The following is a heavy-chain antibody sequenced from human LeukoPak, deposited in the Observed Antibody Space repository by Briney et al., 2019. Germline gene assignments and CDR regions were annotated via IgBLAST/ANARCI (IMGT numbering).Heavy chain of an antibody. CDR2: INHSGST. D-gene: IGHD2-2*01. V-gene: IGHV4-34*01. J-gene: IGHJ4*02. Sequence: SETLSLTCAVYGGSFSGYYWSWIRQPPGKGLEWIGEINHSGSTNYNPSLKSRVTISVDTSKNQFSLKLSSVTAADTAVYYCARGSLGYCGSTSCYGGGFDYWGQGTLVTVSS. CDR3: ARGSLGYCGSTSCYGGGFDY. CDR1: GGSFSGYY.